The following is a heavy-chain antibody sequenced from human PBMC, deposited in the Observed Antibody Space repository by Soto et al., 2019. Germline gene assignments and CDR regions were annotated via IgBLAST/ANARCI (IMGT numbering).Heavy chain of an antibody. J-gene: IGHJ4*02. V-gene: IGHV4-61*01. CDR2: IYYSGST. D-gene: IGHD4-17*01. CDR1: GDSVTTGSYY. CDR3: ARRDYAIDS. Sequence: QLQESGPGLVKPSETLSLTCKVSGDSVTTGSYYWTWIRQPPGQGLEWMGYIYYSGSTNYNPSLESRVTIFADKSGSQFYLKLTSVTADDTAVYYCARRDYAIDSWGRGTLVTVSS.